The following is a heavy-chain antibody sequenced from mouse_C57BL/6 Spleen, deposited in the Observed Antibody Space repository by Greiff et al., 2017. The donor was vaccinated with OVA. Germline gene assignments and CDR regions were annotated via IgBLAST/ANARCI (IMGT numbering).Heavy chain of an antibody. Sequence: QVQLQQSGPELVKPGASVKISCKASGYSFTSYYIHWVKQRPGQGLEWIGWIYPGSGNTKYNEKFKGKATLMADTSSSTAYMQLSSLTSEDSAVYYCARGGNWYFDVWGTGTTVTVSS. CDR1: GYSFTSYY. V-gene: IGHV1-66*01. D-gene: IGHD2-14*01. CDR3: ARGGNWYFDV. CDR2: IYPGSGNT. J-gene: IGHJ1*03.